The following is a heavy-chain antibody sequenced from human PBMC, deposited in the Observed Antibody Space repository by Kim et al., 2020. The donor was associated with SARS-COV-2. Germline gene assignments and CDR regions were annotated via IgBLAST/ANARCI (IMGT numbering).Heavy chain of an antibody. CDR3: AKGVPAGY. V-gene: IGHV3-33*06. CDR2: DGSNK. D-gene: IGHD3-10*01. Sequence: DGSNKYYTESVKGRFTISRDNSKNTLYLQMNSLRAEDTAVYYCAKGVPAGYWGQGTLVTVSS. J-gene: IGHJ4*02.